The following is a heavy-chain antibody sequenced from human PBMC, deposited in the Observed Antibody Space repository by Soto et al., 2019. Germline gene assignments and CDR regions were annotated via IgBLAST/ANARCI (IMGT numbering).Heavy chain of an antibody. CDR3: AKGFDSSGTWAFDI. J-gene: IGHJ3*02. CDR2: ISYDGSNK. Sequence: GGSLRLSCAASGFTFSSYGMHWVRQAPGKGLEWVAVISYDGSNKYYADSVKGRFTISRDNSKNTLYLQMNSLRAEDTAVYYCAKGFDSSGTWAFDIWAQGTMVTVSS. D-gene: IGHD3-22*01. V-gene: IGHV3-30*18. CDR1: GFTFSSYG.